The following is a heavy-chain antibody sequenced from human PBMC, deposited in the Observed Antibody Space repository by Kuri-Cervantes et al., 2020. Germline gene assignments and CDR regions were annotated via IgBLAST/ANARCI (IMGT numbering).Heavy chain of an antibody. CDR3: ATSWGDYNTLDY. D-gene: IGHD4-17*01. V-gene: IGHV3-7*03. CDR1: GFTFSSYS. CDR2: IKQDGGEK. J-gene: IGHJ4*02. Sequence: GGSLRLSCAASGFTFSSYSMSWVRQAPGKGLEWVANIKQDGGEKYYVDSVKGRFTISRDNSKNTLSLLMNSLRAEDTALYYCATSWGDYNTLDYWGQGTLVTVSS.